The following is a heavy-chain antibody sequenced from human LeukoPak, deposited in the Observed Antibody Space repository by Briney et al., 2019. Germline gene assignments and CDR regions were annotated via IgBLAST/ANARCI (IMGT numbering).Heavy chain of an antibody. CDR2: ISGSGGST. CDR3: AKAPRRGYYDSSGPSDY. J-gene: IGHJ4*02. V-gene: IGHV3-23*01. D-gene: IGHD3-22*01. CDR1: GFTFSNYA. Sequence: GGSLRLSCAASGFTFSNYAMSWVRQAPGKGLEWVSAISGSGGSTYYADSVKGRFTISRDNSKNTLYLQMNSLRAEDTAVYYCAKAPRRGYYDSSGPSDYWGQGTLVTVSS.